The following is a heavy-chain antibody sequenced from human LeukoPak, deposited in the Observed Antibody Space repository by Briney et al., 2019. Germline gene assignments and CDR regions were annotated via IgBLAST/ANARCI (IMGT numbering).Heavy chain of an antibody. CDR2: STAVNGNT. V-gene: IGHV1-3*02. D-gene: IGHD3-3*01. CDR3: ATGTTYDFWSGYYLNFDY. J-gene: IGHJ4*02. Sequence: ASVKVSCKASVYTFASYAMHWVRHAPGHRLEWMGWSTAVNGNTKYSQEFQGRVTITTDESTSTAYMELSSLRSEDTAVYYCATGTTYDFWSGYYLNFDYWGQGTLVTVSS. CDR1: VYTFASYA.